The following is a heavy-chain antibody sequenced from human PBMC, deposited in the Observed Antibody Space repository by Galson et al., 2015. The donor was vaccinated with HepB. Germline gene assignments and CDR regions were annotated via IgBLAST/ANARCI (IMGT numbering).Heavy chain of an antibody. D-gene: IGHD6-6*01. Sequence: SVKVSCKASGYSFSKFGISWVRQAPGQGLEWMGWIGGYNGNTNYAQKFQGRVTMTTDTSTSTAYMELRSLTSDDTAVYYCATARYSTSPPDNWGQGTLVTVSS. CDR1: GYSFSKFG. J-gene: IGHJ4*02. CDR2: IGGYNGNT. V-gene: IGHV1-18*01. CDR3: ATARYSTSPPDN.